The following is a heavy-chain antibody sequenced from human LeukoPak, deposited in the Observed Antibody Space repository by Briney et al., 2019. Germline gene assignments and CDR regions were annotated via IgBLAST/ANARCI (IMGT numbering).Heavy chain of an antibody. D-gene: IGHD6-19*01. J-gene: IGHJ4*02. Sequence: GASVKVSCKASGYTFTGCYMHWVRQAPGQGLEWMGWINPNSGGTHYAQKFQGRVTMTRDTSISTAYMELSSLRSDDTALYYCASGSSLDGSSGWPTHYYWGQGVLVTVPS. CDR1: GYTFTGCY. CDR2: INPNSGGT. V-gene: IGHV1-2*02. CDR3: ASGSSLDGSSGWPTHYY.